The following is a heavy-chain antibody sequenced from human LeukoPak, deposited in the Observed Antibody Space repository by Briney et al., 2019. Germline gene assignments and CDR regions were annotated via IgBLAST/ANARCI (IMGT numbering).Heavy chain of an antibody. CDR3: ARGLGTGGDY. CDR2: INHSGST. Sequence: LRLSCAASGFTFSDYYMSWIRQPPGKGLEWIGEINHSGSTNYNPSLKSRVTISVDTSKNQFSLKLSSVTAADTAVYYCARGLGTGGDYWGQGTLVTVSS. V-gene: IGHV4-34*01. J-gene: IGHJ4*02. CDR1: GFTFSDYY. D-gene: IGHD1-1*01.